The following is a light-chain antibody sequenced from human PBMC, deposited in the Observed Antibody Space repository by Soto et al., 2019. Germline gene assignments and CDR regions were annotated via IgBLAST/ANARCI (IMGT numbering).Light chain of an antibody. CDR1: SSDVGSYNL. V-gene: IGLV2-23*02. CDR3: CSYAGSSTFYVV. Sequence: QSVLTQPASVSGSPGQSITISCTGTSSDVGSYNLVSWYQQHPGKAPKLMVYEVSKRPSGVSNRFSGSKSGNTASLTISGLQAEDEADYYCCSYAGSSTFYVVFGGGT. CDR2: EVS. J-gene: IGLJ2*01.